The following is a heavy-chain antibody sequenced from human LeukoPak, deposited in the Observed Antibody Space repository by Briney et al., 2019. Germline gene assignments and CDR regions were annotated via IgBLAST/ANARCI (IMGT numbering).Heavy chain of an antibody. J-gene: IGHJ4*02. Sequence: PGGXXRXSXAXXGXXFSTYWXGWVRQAPGKGLEWLANINQGGSEKYYVDSVKGRSTISRDNAKNSLFLQMNSLRAEDTAVYYCARDVGDLWGQGTXVTVSS. CDR1: GXXFSTYW. CDR2: INQGGSEK. D-gene: IGHD2-21*02. V-gene: IGHV3-7*01. CDR3: ARDVGDL.